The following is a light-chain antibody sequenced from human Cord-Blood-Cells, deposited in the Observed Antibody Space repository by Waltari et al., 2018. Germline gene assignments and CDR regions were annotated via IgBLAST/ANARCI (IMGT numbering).Light chain of an antibody. CDR1: SSDVGGYNY. V-gene: IGLV2-8*01. CDR2: EVS. Sequence: QSALTPPPSASGSPGQSVTISSTGTSSDVGGYNYVPWSQQHPGKAPKLMIYEVSTRPSGVPDRFAGSKYGNTASLTVSGLQAEDEADYYCSSYAGSNNLVFGGGTKLTVL. CDR3: SSYAGSNNLV. J-gene: IGLJ2*01.